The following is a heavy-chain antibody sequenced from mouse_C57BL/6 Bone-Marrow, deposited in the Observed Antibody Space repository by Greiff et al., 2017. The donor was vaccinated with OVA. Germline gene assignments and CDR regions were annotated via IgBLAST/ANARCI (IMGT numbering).Heavy chain of an antibody. CDR3: ASMLRHVSYYWFAY. J-gene: IGHJ3*01. V-gene: IGHV14-3*01. Sequence: EVQLVESVAELVRPGASVKLSCTASGFNIKNSYMHWVKQRPEQGLEWIGRIDPENGNTKYASKFQGKATITADKSSHTAYLQLSSLTSEDTAIYYCASMLRHVSYYWFAYWGQGTPVTVS. D-gene: IGHD1-1*02. CDR1: GFNIKNSY. CDR2: IDPENGNT.